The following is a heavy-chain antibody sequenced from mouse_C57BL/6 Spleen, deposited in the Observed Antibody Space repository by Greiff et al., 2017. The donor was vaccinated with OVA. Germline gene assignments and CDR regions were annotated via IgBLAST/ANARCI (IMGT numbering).Heavy chain of an antibody. J-gene: IGHJ3*01. Sequence: VQLQQPGAELVMPGASVKLSCKASGYTFTSYWMHWVKQRPGQGLEWIGEIDPSDSYTTSNQKFKGKSTLTVDKSSSTAYMQLSSLTSEDSAVYYCARRLYGNYDWFATGAKGLWSLSLQ. CDR1: GYTFTSYW. CDR3: ARRLYGNYDWFAT. D-gene: IGHD2-1*01. V-gene: IGHV1-69*01. CDR2: IDPSDSYT.